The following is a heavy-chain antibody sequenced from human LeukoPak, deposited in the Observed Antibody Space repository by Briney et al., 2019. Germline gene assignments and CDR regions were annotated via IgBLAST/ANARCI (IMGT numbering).Heavy chain of an antibody. CDR3: ARRRGYSYGRNNYYFDY. J-gene: IGHJ4*02. CDR2: INRDGSEK. D-gene: IGHD5-18*01. CDR1: GFNFSNYW. V-gene: IGHV3-7*03. Sequence: GGSLRLSCAASGFNFSNYWMSWVRQTPGKGLEWVANINRDGSEKYYVDSVEGQFTISRDNARNSLFLQMNSLRVEDTAVYYCARRRGYSYGRNNYYFDYWGQGTLVTVSS.